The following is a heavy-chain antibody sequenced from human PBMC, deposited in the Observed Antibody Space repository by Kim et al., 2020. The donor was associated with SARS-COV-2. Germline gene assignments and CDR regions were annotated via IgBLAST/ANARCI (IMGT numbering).Heavy chain of an antibody. D-gene: IGHD4-17*01. J-gene: IGHJ4*02. CDR1: GFTFSSYG. Sequence: GGSLRLSCAASGFTFSSYGMHWVRQAPGKGLEWVAVIWYDGSNKYYADSVKGRFTISRDNSKNTLYLQMNSLRAEDTAVYYCARETPADDYGDLRVFDYWGQGTLVTVSS. V-gene: IGHV3-33*01. CDR2: IWYDGSNK. CDR3: ARETPADDYGDLRVFDY.